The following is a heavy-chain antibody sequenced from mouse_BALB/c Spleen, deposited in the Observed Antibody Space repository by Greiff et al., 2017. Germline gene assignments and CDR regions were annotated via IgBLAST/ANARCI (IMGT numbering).Heavy chain of an antibody. D-gene: IGHD2-4*01. J-gene: IGHJ3*01. V-gene: IGHV14-3*02. CDR1: GFNIKDTY. CDR2: IDPANGNT. Sequence: VQLQQSGAELVKPGASVKLSCTASGFNIKDTYMHWVKQRPEQGLEWIGRIDPANGNTKYDPKFPGKATITADTSSNTAYLQLSSLTSEDTAVYDCARSDYDYAWFAYWGQGTLVTVSA. CDR3: ARSDYDYAWFAY.